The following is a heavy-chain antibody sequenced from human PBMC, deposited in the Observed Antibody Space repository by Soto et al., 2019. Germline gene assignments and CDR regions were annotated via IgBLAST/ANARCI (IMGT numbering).Heavy chain of an antibody. CDR1: GYTFTSYY. CDR3: ARRLSYDFWSGYYDKPNDAFDI. V-gene: IGHV1-46*01. D-gene: IGHD3-3*01. Sequence: ASVKVSCKASGYTFTSYYMHWVRQAPGQGLEWMGIINPSGGSTSYAQKFQGRVTMTRNTSTSTVYMELSSLRSEDTAVYYCARRLSYDFWSGYYDKPNDAFDIWGQGTMVTVSS. CDR2: INPSGGST. J-gene: IGHJ3*02.